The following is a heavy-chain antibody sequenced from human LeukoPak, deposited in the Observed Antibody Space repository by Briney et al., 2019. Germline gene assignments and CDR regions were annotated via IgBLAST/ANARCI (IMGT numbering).Heavy chain of an antibody. CDR3: ARHPSYCTNGVCYTRWFDP. D-gene: IGHD2-8*01. J-gene: IGHJ5*02. Sequence: SETLSLTCTVSGDSIRRSSYYWGWIRQPPGKGLEWIGSIYYTGSTYYNPSLKSRVTISVDMSKNQFSLKLSSVTAAGTAVYYCARHPSYCTNGVCYTRWFDPWGQGTLVTVSS. CDR2: IYYTGST. CDR1: GDSIRRSSYY. V-gene: IGHV4-39*01.